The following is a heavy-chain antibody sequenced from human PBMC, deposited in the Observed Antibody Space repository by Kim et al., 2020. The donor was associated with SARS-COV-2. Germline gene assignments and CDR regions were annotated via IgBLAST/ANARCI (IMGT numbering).Heavy chain of an antibody. CDR3: ARHSRIVVVPAAILA. J-gene: IGHJ4*02. CDR2: IYYSGST. V-gene: IGHV4-39*01. CDR1: GGSISSSSYY. D-gene: IGHD2-2*01. Sequence: SETLSLTCTVSGGSISSSSYYWGWIRQPPGKGLEWIGRIYYSGSTYYNPSLKSRVTISVDTSKNQFSLKLSSVTAADTAVYYCARHSRIVVVPAAILAWGQGTLVTVPS.